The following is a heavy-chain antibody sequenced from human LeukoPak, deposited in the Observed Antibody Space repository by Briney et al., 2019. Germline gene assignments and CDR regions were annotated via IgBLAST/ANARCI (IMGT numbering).Heavy chain of an antibody. D-gene: IGHD5-18*01. CDR3: ARGPPFSDTAIDY. CDR2: INTNTGNP. V-gene: IGHV7-4-1*02. Sequence: GASVNVSCTASGYAFTSYAMNWVRQAPGQGLEWMGWINTNTGNPTYAQGFTGRFVFSLDTSVSTAYLQISSLKAEDTAVYYCARGPPFSDTAIDYWGQGTLVTVSS. CDR1: GYAFTSYA. J-gene: IGHJ4*02.